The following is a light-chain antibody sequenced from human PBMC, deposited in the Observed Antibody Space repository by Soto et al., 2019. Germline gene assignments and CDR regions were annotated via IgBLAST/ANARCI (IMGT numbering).Light chain of an antibody. V-gene: IGKV3-15*01. CDR2: GAS. CDR1: QSVSIN. Sequence: TVLTQSPATLSVSPGERASLSCRASQSVSINLAWYQQKPGQAPRLLIYGASTRATGIPGRFSGSGSGTDFTLSINTLQSEDSAVYYCQEYEKWPPEGTFGQGTKVEV. J-gene: IGKJ1*01. CDR3: QEYEKWPPEGT.